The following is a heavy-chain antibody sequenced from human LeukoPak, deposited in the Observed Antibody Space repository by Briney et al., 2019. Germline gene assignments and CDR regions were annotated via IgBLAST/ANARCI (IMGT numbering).Heavy chain of an antibody. D-gene: IGHD6-13*01. CDR1: GYAFASYW. CDR3: ARRAAAAGGFDY. J-gene: IGHJ4*02. V-gene: IGHV5-51*01. CDR2: IYPGDSET. Sequence: GESLKISCRVSGYAFASYWIGWVRQVPGKGLEWMGIIYPGDSETKSSPSLQGQVTFSADESISTAYLQWSSLKASDTAMYYCARRAAAAGGFDYWGQGTLVTVSS.